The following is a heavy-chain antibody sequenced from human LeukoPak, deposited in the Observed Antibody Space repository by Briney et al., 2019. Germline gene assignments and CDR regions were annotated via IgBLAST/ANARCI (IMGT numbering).Heavy chain of an antibody. J-gene: IGHJ4*02. D-gene: IGHD3-22*01. CDR2: INPSGGTT. Sequence: ASVKVSCKASGYTFTSYYIHWVRQAPGQGLEWMAIINPSGGTTSYVQKFQGRLTMTRDTSTSTVYMELSSLRSEDTSVYYCARDHRPSYDSSAYYYPGDYWGQGTLVTVSS. CDR1: GYTFTSYY. CDR3: ARDHRPSYDSSAYYYPGDY. V-gene: IGHV1-46*01.